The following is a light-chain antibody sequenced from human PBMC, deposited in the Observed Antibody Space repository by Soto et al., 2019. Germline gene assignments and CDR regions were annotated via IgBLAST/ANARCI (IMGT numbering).Light chain of an antibody. Sequence: DIQMTQSPSTLSASVGDRVTITCRASQSISSRLAWYQQKPGEAPKLLIYTASSLESGVPSRFSGSEFGTEFTLTISSLQPDTFATDYCQQYNNYWTFGQGTKVEI. CDR2: TAS. CDR1: QSISSR. J-gene: IGKJ1*01. CDR3: QQYNNYWT. V-gene: IGKV1-5*03.